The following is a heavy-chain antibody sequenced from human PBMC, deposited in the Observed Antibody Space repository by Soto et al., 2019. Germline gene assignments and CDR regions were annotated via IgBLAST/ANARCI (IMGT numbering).Heavy chain of an antibody. CDR1: GFTFTTYW. CDR2: INGDGSST. D-gene: IGHD2-15*01. V-gene: IGHV3-74*01. Sequence: EVQLVESGGGLVEPGGSLRLSCAASGFTFTTYWMHWIRRVPGKGLVWVSGINGDGSSTAYAGSVQGPFTISRDNAKSTLDLQMNSLSDEDTGDNYCASDFVNYWRPIELWGGGTLVTVSS. CDR3: ASDFVNYWRPIEL. J-gene: IGHJ2*01.